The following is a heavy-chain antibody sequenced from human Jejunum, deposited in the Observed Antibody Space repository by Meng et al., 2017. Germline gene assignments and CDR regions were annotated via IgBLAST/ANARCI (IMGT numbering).Heavy chain of an antibody. V-gene: IGHV4-61*02. Sequence: SETLSLTCAVAGGSVSSGISYWSWIRPPAGMGLEYIGCISASGSTNYDPSLKSQVSTSVDMSKNQFSLNLTSMTAADTAMYYCARGLLVGNTGYYFDSWGQGTLVTVSS. J-gene: IGHJ4*02. CDR1: GGSVSSGISY. D-gene: IGHD1-26*01. CDR2: ISASGST. CDR3: ARGLLVGNTGYYFDS.